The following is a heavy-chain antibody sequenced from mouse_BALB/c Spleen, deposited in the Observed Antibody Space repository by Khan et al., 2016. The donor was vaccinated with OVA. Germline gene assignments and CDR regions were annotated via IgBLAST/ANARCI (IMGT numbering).Heavy chain of an antibody. CDR2: ISYSGST. J-gene: IGHJ2*01. D-gene: IGHD1-2*01. V-gene: IGHV3-2*02. CDR3: ARTARIKY. CDR1: GYSITSGYG. Sequence: QLQEAGPGLVKPSQSLSLTCTVTGYSITSGYGWNWIRQFPGNKLEWMGYISYSGSTNYNPSLKSRISITRDTSKNTFFLQLNSVTTEDTATYYSARTARIKYWGQGTTLTVSS.